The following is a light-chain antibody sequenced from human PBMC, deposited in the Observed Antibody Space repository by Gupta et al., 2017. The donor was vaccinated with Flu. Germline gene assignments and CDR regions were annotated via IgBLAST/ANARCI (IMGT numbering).Light chain of an antibody. J-gene: IGLJ2*01. CDR2: ENN. CDR3: GTWDSSLSAVV. CDR1: SSNIGNNY. V-gene: IGLV1-51*02. Sequence: HSVLTQPPSVSAAPGQKVTISCSGRSSNIGNNYVSWYQQLPGTAPNLLIYENNKRPSGIPDRFSGSKSGTSAILGITGLQTGDEADYYCGTWDSSLSAVVFGGGTKLTVL.